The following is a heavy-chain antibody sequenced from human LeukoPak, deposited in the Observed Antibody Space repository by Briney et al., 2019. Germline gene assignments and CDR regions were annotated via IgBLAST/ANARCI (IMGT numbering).Heavy chain of an antibody. CDR1: GFTFSDYY. D-gene: IGHD2-2*02. Sequence: PGGSLRLSCAASGFTFSDYYMSWIRQAPGKGLEWVSYISSSGSTIYYADSVKGRFTISRDNAKNSLYLQMNSLRAEDTAVYYCARVDCSSTSCYIEVATWFDPWGQGTLVTVSS. V-gene: IGHV3-11*01. J-gene: IGHJ5*02. CDR3: ARVDCSSTSCYIEVATWFDP. CDR2: ISSSGSTI.